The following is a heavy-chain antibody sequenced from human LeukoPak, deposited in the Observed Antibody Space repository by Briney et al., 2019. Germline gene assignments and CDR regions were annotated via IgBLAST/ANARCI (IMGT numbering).Heavy chain of an antibody. D-gene: IGHD1-14*01. CDR3: ARGPRNDP. J-gene: IGHJ5*02. V-gene: IGHV1-8*01. CDR2: VHPNTGNS. Sequence: ASVKAPCKTSGYPFTTYEINWVRQAAGQGLEWMGWVHPNTGNSAYAQRFQGRVTMTRDTSISTAYMELSSLTSNDTAVYFCARGPRNDPWGQGTLVTVSS. CDR1: GYPFTTYE.